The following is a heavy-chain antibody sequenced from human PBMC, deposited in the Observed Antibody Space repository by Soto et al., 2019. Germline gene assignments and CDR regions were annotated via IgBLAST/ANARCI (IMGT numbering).Heavy chain of an antibody. CDR1: GFTFSSYW. J-gene: IGHJ6*02. D-gene: IGHD5-18*01. Sequence: PGGSLRLSCAASGFTFSSYWMSWVRQAPGKGLEWVANIKQDGSEKYYVDSVKGRFTISRDNAKNSLYLQMNSLRAEDTAVYYCARDRGYSYGSYYYYGMDVWGQGTTVTVSS. CDR3: ARDRGYSYGSYYYYGMDV. V-gene: IGHV3-7*05. CDR2: IKQDGSEK.